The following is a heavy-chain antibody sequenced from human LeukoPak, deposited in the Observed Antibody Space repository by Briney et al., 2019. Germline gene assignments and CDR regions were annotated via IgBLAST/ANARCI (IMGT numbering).Heavy chain of an antibody. CDR1: GFTVSSNS. D-gene: IGHD2/OR15-2a*01. Sequence: QSGGSLRLSCTVSGFTVSSNSMSWVRQAPGKGLEWVSFIYSDNTHYSDSVKGRFTISRDTSKNTLYLQMNSLRPEDTALYFCAIGADYCFPNWGQGTLVTVSS. J-gene: IGHJ4*02. CDR3: AIGADYCFPN. V-gene: IGHV3-66*03. CDR2: IYSDNT.